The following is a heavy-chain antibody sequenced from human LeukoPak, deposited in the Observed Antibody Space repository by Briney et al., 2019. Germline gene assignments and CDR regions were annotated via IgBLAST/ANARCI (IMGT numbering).Heavy chain of an antibody. V-gene: IGHV4-34*01. CDR3: ARLIKDYYYYMDV. CDR2: INHSGST. CDR1: GGSLGGYY. J-gene: IGHJ6*03. Sequence: SETLSLTCAVSGGSLGGYYWTWIRQPPGKGLEWIGEINHSGSTNYNPSLKSRVTISVDTSKNQFSLKLSSVTAADTAVCYCARLIKDYYYYMDVWGKGTTVTVSS. D-gene: IGHD3-16*01.